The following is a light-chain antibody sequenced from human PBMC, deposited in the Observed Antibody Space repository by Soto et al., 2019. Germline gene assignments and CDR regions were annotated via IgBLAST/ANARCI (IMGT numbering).Light chain of an antibody. J-gene: IGLJ1*01. CDR1: SSDVGGYNY. CDR3: SSYTSSSTPIYV. V-gene: IGLV2-14*01. CDR2: EVS. Sequence: QSALTQPASVSGSPGQSITISCTGTSSDVGGYNYVSWYQQHPGKAPKLMIYEVSNRPSGFSNRFSGSKSGNTASLTISGLQAEDEADYYCSSYTSSSTPIYVFGTGTKLTVL.